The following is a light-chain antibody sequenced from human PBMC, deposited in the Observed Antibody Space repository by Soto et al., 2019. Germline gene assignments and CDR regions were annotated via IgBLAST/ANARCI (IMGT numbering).Light chain of an antibody. Sequence: IQMPQSSSSLSASIGDITTITCRASQSISTYLNWYQQKPGQAPKLLIYGSSTLHNGVPSRCSGSGSATDYTLTIIGLQPEDFATYYCQQSFITPPLTFGGGTTGEMK. V-gene: IGKV1-39*01. CDR2: GSS. CDR3: QQSFITPPLT. CDR1: QSISTY. J-gene: IGKJ4*01.